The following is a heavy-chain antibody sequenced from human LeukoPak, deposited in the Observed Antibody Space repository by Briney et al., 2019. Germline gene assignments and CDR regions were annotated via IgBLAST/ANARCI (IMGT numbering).Heavy chain of an antibody. CDR2: ISYDGSNK. Sequence: GGSLRLSCAASGFTFSSYGMHWVRQAPGKGLEWVAVISYDGSNKYYADSVKGRFTISRDNSKNTLYLQMNSLRAEDTAMYYCAKDTRGSESIDYWGQGTLVTVSS. CDR3: AKDTRGSESIDY. V-gene: IGHV3-30*18. D-gene: IGHD3-10*01. CDR1: GFTFSSYG. J-gene: IGHJ4*02.